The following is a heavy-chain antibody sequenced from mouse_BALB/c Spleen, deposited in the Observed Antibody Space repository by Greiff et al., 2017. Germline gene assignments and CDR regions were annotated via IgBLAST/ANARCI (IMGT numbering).Heavy chain of an antibody. CDR3: ARSGGYDVPFDY. Sequence: EVKLVESGPGLVKPSQSLSLTCTVTGYSITSDYAWNWIRQFPGNKLEWMGYISYSGSTSYNPSLKSRISITRDTSKNQFFLQLNSVTTEDTATYYCARSGGYDVPFDYWGQGTTLTVSS. CDR2: ISYSGST. D-gene: IGHD2-14*01. CDR1: GYSITSDYA. J-gene: IGHJ2*01. V-gene: IGHV3-2*02.